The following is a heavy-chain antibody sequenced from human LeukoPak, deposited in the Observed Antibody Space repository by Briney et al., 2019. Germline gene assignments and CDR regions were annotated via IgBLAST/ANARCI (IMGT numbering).Heavy chain of an antibody. Sequence: PSETLSLTGAVYGGSFSGYYWSWIRQPPGKGLEWIGEINHSGSTNYNPSLKSRVTISVDTSKNQFSLKLSSVTAADTAVYYCARGTEGVTPNWFDPWGQGTLVTVSS. V-gene: IGHV4-34*01. CDR3: ARGTEGVTPNWFDP. CDR1: GGSFSGYY. J-gene: IGHJ5*02. CDR2: INHSGST. D-gene: IGHD4-23*01.